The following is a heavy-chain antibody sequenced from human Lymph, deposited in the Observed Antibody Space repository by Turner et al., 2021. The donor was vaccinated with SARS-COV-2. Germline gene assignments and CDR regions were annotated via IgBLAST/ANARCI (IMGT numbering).Heavy chain of an antibody. V-gene: IGHV3-53*01. CDR1: GFIVISNY. CDR3: ARVLPYGDYFDY. CDR2: IYSGGST. Sequence: EVQLVESGGGLIQPGGSLRLSCAASGFIVISNYMSWVRQAPGKGLEWVSLIYSGGSTYYADSVKGRFTISRDNSKNTLYLQMNSLRAEDTAVYYCARVLPYGDYFDYWGQGTLVTVSS. D-gene: IGHD4-17*01. J-gene: IGHJ4*02.